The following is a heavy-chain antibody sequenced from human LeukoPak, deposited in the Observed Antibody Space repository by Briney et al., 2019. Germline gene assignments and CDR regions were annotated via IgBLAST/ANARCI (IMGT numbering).Heavy chain of an antibody. V-gene: IGHV3-74*01. J-gene: IGHJ4*02. Sequence: GGPLRLSCAASGFTFSSYWMHWVRQAPGKGLVWVSRIYTDGSTISHADSVKGRFTISRDNAKNTLYLQMNSLRAEDTAVYYCAKDQLNRFCSGGSCSITHDYWGQGTLVTVSS. CDR2: IYTDGSTI. D-gene: IGHD2-15*01. CDR3: AKDQLNRFCSGGSCSITHDY. CDR1: GFTFSSYW.